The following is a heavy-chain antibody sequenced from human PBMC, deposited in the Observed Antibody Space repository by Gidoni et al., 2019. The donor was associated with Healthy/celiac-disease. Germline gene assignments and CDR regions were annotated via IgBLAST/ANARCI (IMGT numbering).Heavy chain of an antibody. Sequence: QVQLVQSGAEVKKPGASVKVSCKASGYTFTGYYMHWVRQAPGQGLEWMGWINPNRGGTNYEKKFQGRVTMTRDTSIRTAYRELSRLRSDDTAVYYCARGGFGELFGFDYWGQGTLVTVSS. D-gene: IGHD3-10*01. CDR2: INPNRGGT. CDR1: GYTFTGYY. CDR3: ARGGFGELFGFDY. J-gene: IGHJ4*02. V-gene: IGHV1-2*02.